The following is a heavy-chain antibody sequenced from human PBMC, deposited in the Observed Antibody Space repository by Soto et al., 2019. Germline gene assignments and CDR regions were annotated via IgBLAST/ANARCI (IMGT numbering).Heavy chain of an antibody. D-gene: IGHD2-2*01. V-gene: IGHV4-34*01. J-gene: IGHJ4*02. Sequence: PSETLSLTCAVYGGSFSGYYWSWIRQPPGKGLEWIGEINHSGSTNYNPSLKSRVTISVDTSKNQFSLKLSSVTAADTAVYYCARERFRSTSCSFDYWGQGTLVTSPQ. CDR1: GGSFSGYY. CDR2: INHSGST. CDR3: ARERFRSTSCSFDY.